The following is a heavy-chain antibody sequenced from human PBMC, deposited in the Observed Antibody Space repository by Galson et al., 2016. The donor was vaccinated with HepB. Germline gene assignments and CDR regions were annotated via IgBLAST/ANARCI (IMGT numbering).Heavy chain of an antibody. D-gene: IGHD5-12*01. CDR2: IYWDDDK. Sequence: PALVKPTQTLTLTCSFSGFSLSTTAVGVGWIRQAPGEAPEWLSFIYWDDDKRYSPSLESRLTITKDTSKNQVVLTMINMDPVDTATYYCAHRAYSGYDWESNWFDPWGQGTLVTVSS. CDR1: GFSLSTTAVG. CDR3: AHRAYSGYDWESNWFDP. V-gene: IGHV2-5*02. J-gene: IGHJ5*02.